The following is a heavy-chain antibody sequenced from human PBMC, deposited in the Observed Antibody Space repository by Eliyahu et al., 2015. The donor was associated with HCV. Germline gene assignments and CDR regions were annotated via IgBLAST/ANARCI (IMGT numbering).Heavy chain of an antibody. CDR3: VRADGGSMWSNAFDY. D-gene: IGHD2-21*01. Sequence: EVQLVEAGGGLAQAGRSLRLSCAASGFTFDHHAMHWVRQAPGKGLEWVSGISWSSDSVAYADSVKGRFTMSRDNAKNSLYLQMNSLRVEDTAFYYCVRADGGSMWSNAFDYWGQGTLVSVSS. CDR1: GFTFDHHA. CDR2: ISWSSDSV. J-gene: IGHJ4*02. V-gene: IGHV3-9*01.